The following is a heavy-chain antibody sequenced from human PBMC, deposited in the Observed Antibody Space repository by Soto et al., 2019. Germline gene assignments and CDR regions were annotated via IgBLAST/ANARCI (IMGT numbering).Heavy chain of an antibody. V-gene: IGHV3-33*01. D-gene: IGHD5-12*01. CDR1: GFTFSSYG. CDR3: ARDFGGLDYFDY. J-gene: IGHJ4*02. Sequence: QVQLVESGGGVVQPGRSLRLSCAASGFTFSSYGMHWVRQAPGKGLEWVAVIWYDGSNKYYADSVKGRFTISRDNSKNTLYLQMNSLRAEDTAVYYCARDFGGLDYFDYWGQGTLVTVSS. CDR2: IWYDGSNK.